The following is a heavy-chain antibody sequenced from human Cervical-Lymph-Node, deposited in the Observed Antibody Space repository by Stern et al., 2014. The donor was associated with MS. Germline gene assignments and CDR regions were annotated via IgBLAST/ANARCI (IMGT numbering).Heavy chain of an antibody. D-gene: IGHD3-22*01. J-gene: IGHJ3*02. CDR3: ARRDYYDSSGYYGDAFDI. Sequence: QMQLVQSGAEVKKPGSSVKVSCKASGGTFSSYAITWVRQAPGRGLEWMGEIIPIFGTTKYAQKFQCRVTIIADGSTTTAYMELSSLRSEDTAVYYCARRDYYDSSGYYGDAFDIWGQGTMVTVSS. V-gene: IGHV1-69*01. CDR1: GGTFSSYA. CDR2: IIPIFGTT.